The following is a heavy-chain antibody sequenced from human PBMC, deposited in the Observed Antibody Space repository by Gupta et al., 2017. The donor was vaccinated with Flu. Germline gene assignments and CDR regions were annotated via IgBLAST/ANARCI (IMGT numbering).Heavy chain of an antibody. CDR3: ARAQSVYDHFS. CDR2: ICHSGYT. D-gene: IGHD5/OR15-5a*01. CDR1: FC. Sequence: FCWSWIRQHPGRGLEWIGYICHSGYTYYDPSLRGRVTISVDTSENHLSLNLNSLTAADTAVYYVARAQSVYDHFSWGQGTLVFVYS. V-gene: IGHV4-31*02. J-gene: IGHJ5*02.